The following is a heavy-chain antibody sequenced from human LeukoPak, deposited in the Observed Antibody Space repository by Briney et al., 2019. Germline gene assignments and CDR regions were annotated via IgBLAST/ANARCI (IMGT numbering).Heavy chain of an antibody. CDR1: GFTFSRYA. V-gene: IGHV3-30*01. CDR2: ISYDGSNK. D-gene: IGHD3-9*01. CDR3: ARESHDILTGYLDY. J-gene: IGHJ4*02. Sequence: GRSLRLSCAASGFTFSRYAMHWVRQAPGKGLEWVAVISYDGSNKYYADSVKGRFTISRDNSKNTLYLQMNSLRAEDTAVYYCARESHDILTGYLDYWGQGTLVTVSS.